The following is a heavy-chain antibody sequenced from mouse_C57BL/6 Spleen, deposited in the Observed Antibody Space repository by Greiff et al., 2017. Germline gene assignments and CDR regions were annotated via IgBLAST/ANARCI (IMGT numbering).Heavy chain of an antibody. Sequence: QVQLKESGAELVRPGASVTLSFKASGYTFTDYEMHWVKQTPVHGLEWIGAIDPETGGTAYNQKFKGKAILTAHKSSSTAYMELRSLTSEDSAVDYCTTWDYSNYLYAIDYWGQGTTVTVSS. CDR3: TTWDYSNYLYAIDY. V-gene: IGHV1-15*01. CDR1: GYTFTDYE. D-gene: IGHD2-5*01. CDR2: IDPETGGT. J-gene: IGHJ4*01.